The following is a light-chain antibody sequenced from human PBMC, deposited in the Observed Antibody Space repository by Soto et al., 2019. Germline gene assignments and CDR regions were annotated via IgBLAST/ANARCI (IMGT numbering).Light chain of an antibody. CDR3: CSNAGSYPFV. V-gene: IGLV1-47*01. CDR2: RNN. J-gene: IGLJ1*01. CDR1: SSNIGSNY. Sequence: QSVLTQPPSASGTPGQRVTISCSGSSSNIGSNYVYWYQQLPGTAPKLLIYRNNQRPSGVPDRFSGSKSGTSASLAISGLRSEDEADYYCCSNAGSYPFVFGTGTKV.